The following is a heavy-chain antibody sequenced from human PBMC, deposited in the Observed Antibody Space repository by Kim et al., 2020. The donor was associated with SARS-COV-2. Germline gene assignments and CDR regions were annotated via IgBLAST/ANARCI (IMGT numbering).Heavy chain of an antibody. CDR1: GFTVSSNY. Sequence: GGSLRLSCAASGFTVSSNYMSWVRQAPGKGLEWVSVIYSGGSTYYADSVKGRFTISRDNSKNTLYLQMNSLRAEDTAVYYCARDHPTYDYGDYAYWGQGTLVTVSS. J-gene: IGHJ4*02. CDR3: ARDHPTYDYGDYAY. V-gene: IGHV3-66*01. D-gene: IGHD4-17*01. CDR2: IYSGGST.